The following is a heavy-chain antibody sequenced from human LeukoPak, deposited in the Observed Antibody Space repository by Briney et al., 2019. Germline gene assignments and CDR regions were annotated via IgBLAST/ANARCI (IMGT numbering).Heavy chain of an antibody. CDR3: AGEEVHTYYYYGMDV. D-gene: IGHD1-1*01. V-gene: IGHV4-31*03. CDR2: IYYSGST. Sequence: PSETLSLTCTVSGGSISSGGYYWSWIRQHPGKGLEWIGYIYYSGSTYYNPSLKSRVTISVDTSKNQFSLKLSSVTAADTAVYYCAGEEVHTYYYYGMDVWGQGTTVAVSS. CDR1: GGSISSGGYY. J-gene: IGHJ6*02.